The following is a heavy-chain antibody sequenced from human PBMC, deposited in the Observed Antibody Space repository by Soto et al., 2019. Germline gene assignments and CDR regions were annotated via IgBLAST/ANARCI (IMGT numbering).Heavy chain of an antibody. Sequence: ASVKVSCKASGYTFINYYMHWVRQAPGQGXEWMGRISPKSGGTNYAQKFHGRLTLTTDTAASTAYMELRILRSADTALYYCAREASVLIPAAQPSSFDSWGQGTLVTVSS. CDR2: ISPKSGGT. CDR3: AREASVLIPAAQPSSFDS. J-gene: IGHJ4*02. V-gene: IGHV1-2*02. CDR1: GYTFINYY. D-gene: IGHD2-2*01.